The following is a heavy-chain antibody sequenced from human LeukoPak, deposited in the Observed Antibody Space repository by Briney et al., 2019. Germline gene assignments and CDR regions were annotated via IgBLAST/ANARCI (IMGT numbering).Heavy chain of an antibody. CDR2: ISGAGVST. V-gene: IGHV3-23*01. Sequence: GGSLRLSCAASGFTFSSYAMSWVRQAPGKGLEWVSAISGAGVSTYYADSVRGRFTISRDNSKNTLYLQMNSLRAEDAAVYYCAKDGPFLGWSGNFDYWGQGTLVTASS. CDR3: AKDGPFLGWSGNFDY. J-gene: IGHJ4*02. D-gene: IGHD3-3*01. CDR1: GFTFSSYA.